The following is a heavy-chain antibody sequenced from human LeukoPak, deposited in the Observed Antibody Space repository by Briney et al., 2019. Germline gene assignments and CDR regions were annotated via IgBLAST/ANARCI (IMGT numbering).Heavy chain of an antibody. CDR3: ATAVLYGGNDFDY. Sequence: ASVKVFCKASGYTFTGYYMHWVRQAPGQGLEWMGWINPNSGVTKFAQRFQGRVTMTRDTSTSTAYLDLSSLRSDDTAVYYCATAVLYGGNDFDYWGQGTLVTVSS. CDR2: INPNSGVT. D-gene: IGHD5-12*01. J-gene: IGHJ4*02. CDR1: GYTFTGYY. V-gene: IGHV1-2*02.